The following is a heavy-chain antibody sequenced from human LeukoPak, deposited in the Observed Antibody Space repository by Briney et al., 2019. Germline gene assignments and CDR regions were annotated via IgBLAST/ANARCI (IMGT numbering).Heavy chain of an antibody. CDR2: ISGSGGST. J-gene: IGHJ4*02. D-gene: IGHD3-3*01. CDR3: AKDAYLDFWALFDC. Sequence: GGSLRLSCAASGFTFSSYAMSWVRQAPGKGLECVSTISGSGGSTYYADSVKGRFTISRDNSKNTLYLQMSSLRGEDTAVYYCAKDAYLDFWALFDCWGQGILVTVSS. V-gene: IGHV3-23*01. CDR1: GFTFSSYA.